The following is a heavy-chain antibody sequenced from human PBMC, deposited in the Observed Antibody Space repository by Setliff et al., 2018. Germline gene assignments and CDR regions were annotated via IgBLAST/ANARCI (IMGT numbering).Heavy chain of an antibody. Sequence: GESLKISCQGSGYTFTNYWIGWVRQMPGKGLEWMGILKPVDSGIRYSPSFQRQVTLSADTSIATAYLQWSSLKASDTAIYYCARVGPLTDDAFDFWGPGTMVTVSS. CDR1: GYTFTNYW. CDR2: LKPVDSGI. V-gene: IGHV5-51*01. D-gene: IGHD1-26*01. CDR3: ARVGPLTDDAFDF. J-gene: IGHJ3*01.